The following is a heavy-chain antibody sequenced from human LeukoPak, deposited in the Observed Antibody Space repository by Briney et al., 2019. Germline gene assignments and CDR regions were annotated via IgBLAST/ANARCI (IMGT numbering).Heavy chain of an antibody. V-gene: IGHV1-18*01. D-gene: IGHD6-19*01. CDR3: ARAGIAVAGLGIDY. CDR1: GYTFTSYG. CDR2: ISAYNGNT. Sequence: ASVKVSCKASGYTFTSYGISWVRQAPGQGLEWMGWISAYNGNTNYAQKLQGRVTMTTDTSASTAYMELSSLRSEDTAVYYCARAGIAVAGLGIDYWGQGTLVTVSS. J-gene: IGHJ4*02.